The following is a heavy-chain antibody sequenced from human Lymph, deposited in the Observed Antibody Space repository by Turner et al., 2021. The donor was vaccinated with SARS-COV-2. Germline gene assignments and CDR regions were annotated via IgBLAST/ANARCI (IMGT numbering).Heavy chain of an antibody. CDR1: VGTFSSYA. CDR3: ARVVGGFGELGYYYYYGMDV. V-gene: IGHV1-69*10. CDR2: IIPILRIA. Sequence: QVQLVQSGAEVKKPGSSVKVSCKASVGTFSSYAISWVRQAPGQGLEWMGGIIPILRIATYAQKFQGRVTITADKSTSTAYMELSSLRSEDTAVFYCARVVGGFGELGYYYYYGMDVWGQGTTVTVSS. J-gene: IGHJ6*02. D-gene: IGHD3-10*01.